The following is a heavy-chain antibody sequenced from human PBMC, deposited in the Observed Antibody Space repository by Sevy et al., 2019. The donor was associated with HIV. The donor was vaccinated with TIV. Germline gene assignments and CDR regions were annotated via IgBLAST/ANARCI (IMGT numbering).Heavy chain of an antibody. CDR3: ARGLAYYFDS. D-gene: IGHD4-17*01. Sequence: SETLSLTCTLSGDSISSYYSTWVRQPPGKGLEWIGYLYYSGITNYNPSLKSRVTTSIDTSKNQFSLKLSSVTAADTAVYYCARGLAYYFDSWGQGTLVTVSS. CDR2: LYYSGIT. CDR1: GDSISSYY. V-gene: IGHV4-59*08. J-gene: IGHJ4*02.